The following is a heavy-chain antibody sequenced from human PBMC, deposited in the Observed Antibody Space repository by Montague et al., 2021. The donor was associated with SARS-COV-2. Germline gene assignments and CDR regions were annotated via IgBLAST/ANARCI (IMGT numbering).Heavy chain of an antibody. CDR1: GDSISSNNW. D-gene: IGHD6-19*01. CDR3: AGDLRQWLADYYYYGLDV. V-gene: IGHV4-4*02. CDR2: TYHGGST. J-gene: IGHJ6*02. Sequence: SETLSLTCAVSGDSISSNNWWNWVRQAPGKGLEWIGETYHGGSTNYNPSLESRVTISVDKTKNQLYLKMRSVTAADTAVYYCAGDLRQWLADYYYYGLDVWGQGTTVTVSS.